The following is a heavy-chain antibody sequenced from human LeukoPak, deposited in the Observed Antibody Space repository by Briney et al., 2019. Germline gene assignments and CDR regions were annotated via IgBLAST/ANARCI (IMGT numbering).Heavy chain of an antibody. CDR3: AREVPILADAFDI. V-gene: IGHV3-11*01. CDR2: ISSSGSTI. Sequence: PGGSLRLSCAASGFTFSDYYMSWIRQAPGKGLEWVSYISSSGSTIYYADSVKGRFTISRDNAKNSLYLQMSSLRAEDTAVYYCAREVPILADAFDIWGQGTMVTVSS. J-gene: IGHJ3*02. CDR1: GFTFSDYY. D-gene: IGHD2-8*02.